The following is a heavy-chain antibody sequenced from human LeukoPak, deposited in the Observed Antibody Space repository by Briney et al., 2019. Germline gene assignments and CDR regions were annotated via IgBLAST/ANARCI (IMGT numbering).Heavy chain of an antibody. CDR1: GFTFSSYA. Sequence: GGSLRLSCAASGFTFSSYAMSWVRQAPGKGLEWVSAISGSGGSTYYADSVKGRLTISRDNSKNTLYLQMNSLRAEDTAVYYCAKDTARYSYGNFDYWGQGTLVTVSS. D-gene: IGHD5-18*01. CDR3: AKDTARYSYGNFDY. J-gene: IGHJ4*02. V-gene: IGHV3-23*01. CDR2: ISGSGGST.